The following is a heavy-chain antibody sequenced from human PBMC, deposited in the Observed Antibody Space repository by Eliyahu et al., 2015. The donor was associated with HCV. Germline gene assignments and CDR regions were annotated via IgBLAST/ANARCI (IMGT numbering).Heavy chain of an antibody. V-gene: IGHV2-26*01. CDR2: IFSNDEK. CDR1: GFSLSNARMG. D-gene: IGHD1-20*01. J-gene: IGHJ6*02. CDR3: ARIRYNWNYYYYGMDV. Sequence: QVTLKESGPVLVKPTETLTLTCTVSGFSLSNARMGVSWIRQPPGKALEWLAHIFSNDEKSYSTSEKLPQVVLTMTNMDPVDTATYYCARIRYNWNYYYYGMDVWGQGTTVTVSS.